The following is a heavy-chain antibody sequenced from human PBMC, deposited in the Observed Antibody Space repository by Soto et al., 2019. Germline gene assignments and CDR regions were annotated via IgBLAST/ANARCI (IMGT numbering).Heavy chain of an antibody. Sequence: QVQLQESGPGLVKPSQTLSLTCTVSGGSISNGDYYWSWIRQPPGKGLEWIGYIYYSGKNYNNPSLKSRVTISVDTSKNQFSLKLTSVTAADTAVYYCVRDFCSGGICFLEPPRDAFDIWGQGTVVTVSS. J-gene: IGHJ3*02. CDR1: GGSISNGDYY. D-gene: IGHD2-15*01. V-gene: IGHV4-30-4*01. CDR2: IYYSGKN. CDR3: VRDFCSGGICFLEPPRDAFDI.